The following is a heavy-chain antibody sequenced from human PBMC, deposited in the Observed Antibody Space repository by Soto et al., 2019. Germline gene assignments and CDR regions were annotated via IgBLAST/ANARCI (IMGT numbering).Heavy chain of an antibody. V-gene: IGHV2-5*01. CDR2: IYWNDDK. Sequence: SGPTLVNPTQALTLTCPFSGFSFSTSGVGVGWVRQPPGKALEWLALIYWNDDKRYSPSLKSRLTITKDTSKNQVVLTMTNMDPVDTATYYCVSGSFPNWFDPWGQGTLVTVSS. CDR1: GFSFSTSGVG. CDR3: VSGSFPNWFDP. D-gene: IGHD3-10*01. J-gene: IGHJ5*02.